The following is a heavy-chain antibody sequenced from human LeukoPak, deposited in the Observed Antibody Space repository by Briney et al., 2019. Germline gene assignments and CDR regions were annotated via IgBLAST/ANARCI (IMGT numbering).Heavy chain of an antibody. D-gene: IGHD3-22*01. Sequence: ASVKVSCKVSGYILTELSMHWVRQAPGKGLEWMGGFDPEDGETIYAQKFQGRVTMTRDTSISTAYMELSRLRSDDTAVYYCALYDSSGYYYYFDAFDIWGQGTMVTVSS. CDR3: ALYDSSGYYYYFDAFDI. CDR1: GYILTELS. CDR2: FDPEDGET. J-gene: IGHJ3*02. V-gene: IGHV1-24*01.